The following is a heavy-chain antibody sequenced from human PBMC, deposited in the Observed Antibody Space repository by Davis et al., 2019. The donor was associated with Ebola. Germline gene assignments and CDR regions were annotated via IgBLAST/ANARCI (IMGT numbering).Heavy chain of an antibody. CDR1: GGSISSGGYY. CDR2: INHSGST. J-gene: IGHJ4*02. Sequence: SETLSLTCTVSGGSISSGGYYWSWIRQPPGKGLEWIGEINHSGSTNYNPSLKSRVTISVDTSKNQFSLKLSSVTAADTAVYYCARGRARLDYWGQGTLVTVSS. V-gene: IGHV4-39*07. CDR3: ARGRARLDY.